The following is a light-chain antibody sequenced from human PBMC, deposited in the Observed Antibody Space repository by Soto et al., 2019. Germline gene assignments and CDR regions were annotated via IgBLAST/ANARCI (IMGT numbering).Light chain of an antibody. J-gene: IGLJ1*01. CDR1: SSDVGGYNY. CDR2: DVS. V-gene: IGLV2-14*01. Sequence: QSVLPQPASVSGSPGQSITISCTGTSSDVGGYNYVSWYQQHPGKAPKFMIYDVSNRPSGVSNRFSGSKSGNMASLIISGLQAEDEADYYCCSYTTSNTRQIVFGTGTKVTVL. CDR3: CSYTTSNTRQIV.